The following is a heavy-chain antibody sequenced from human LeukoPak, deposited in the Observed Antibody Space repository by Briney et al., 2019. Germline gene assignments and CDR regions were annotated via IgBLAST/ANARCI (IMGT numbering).Heavy chain of an antibody. CDR3: ARGPTTVYDSLTGYYYFDY. J-gene: IGHJ4*02. D-gene: IGHD3-9*01. CDR1: GGSFSGYY. Sequence: SETLSLTCAVYGGSFSGYYWTWIRQPPGKGLEWIGEINHRESTNYNPSLESRVTISMDTSTYQFSLRLSSVTAADTAVYFCARGPTTVYDSLTGYYYFDYWGQGTLVTVSS. CDR2: INHREST. V-gene: IGHV4-34*01.